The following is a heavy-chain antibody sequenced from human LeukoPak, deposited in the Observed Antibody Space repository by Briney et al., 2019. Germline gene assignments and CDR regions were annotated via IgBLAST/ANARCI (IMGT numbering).Heavy chain of an antibody. D-gene: IGHD6-19*01. Sequence: PGGSLRLSCAASGLTFSNAWMSWVRQAPGKGLEWVANIKQDGSEKYYVDSVKGRFTISRDNAKNSLYLQMNSLRAEDTAVYYCARGRAVAGTLDWFDPWGQGTLVTVSS. CDR2: IKQDGSEK. V-gene: IGHV3-7*01. J-gene: IGHJ5*02. CDR1: GLTFSNAW. CDR3: ARGRAVAGTLDWFDP.